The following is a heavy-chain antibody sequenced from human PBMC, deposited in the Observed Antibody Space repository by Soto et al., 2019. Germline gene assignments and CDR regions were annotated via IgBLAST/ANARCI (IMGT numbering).Heavy chain of an antibody. CDR2: IYYSGST. V-gene: IGHV4-59*08. J-gene: IGHJ5*02. Sequence: SETLSLTCTFSGCSISSYYWSWIRQPPGKGLEWIGYIYYSGSTNYNPSLKSRVTISVDTSKNQFSLKLSSVTAADTAVYYCARQPPGGWFDPWGQGTLVTVSS. CDR1: GCSISSYY. CDR3: ARQPPGGWFDP. D-gene: IGHD3-10*01.